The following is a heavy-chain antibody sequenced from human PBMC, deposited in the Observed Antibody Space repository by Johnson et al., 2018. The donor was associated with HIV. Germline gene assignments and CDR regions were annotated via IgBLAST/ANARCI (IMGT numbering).Heavy chain of an antibody. CDR3: AKDLSGYSYFVDAFEI. CDR2: IWYDGSNK. J-gene: IGHJ3*02. V-gene: IGHV3-33*06. CDR1: GFTFSSYG. D-gene: IGHD5-18*01. Sequence: QMQLVESGGGVVQPGRSLRLSCAASGFTFSSYGMHWVRQAPGKGLEWVAVIWYDGSNKYYADSVKGRFTISRDNSKNTLYLQMNSLRAEDTAVYYCAKDLSGYSYFVDAFEIWGQGTMVTVSS.